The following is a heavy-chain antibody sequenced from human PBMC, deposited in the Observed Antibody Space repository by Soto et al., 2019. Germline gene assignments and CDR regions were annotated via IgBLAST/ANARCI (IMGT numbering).Heavy chain of an antibody. CDR2: IYYSGST. CDR3: ARRLRENLIVGPNGVAFDI. D-gene: IGHD3-22*01. J-gene: IGHJ3*02. Sequence: SETLSLTCTVSGGSISSSSYYWGWIRQPPGTGLEWIGSIYYSGSTYYNPSLKSRVTISVDTSKNQFSLKLSSVTAADTAVYYCARRLRENLIVGPNGVAFDIWGQGTMVTV. CDR1: GGSISSSSYY. V-gene: IGHV4-39*01.